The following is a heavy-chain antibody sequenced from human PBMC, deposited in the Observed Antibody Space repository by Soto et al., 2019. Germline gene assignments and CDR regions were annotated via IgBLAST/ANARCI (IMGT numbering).Heavy chain of an antibody. CDR3: AKEIAAAGISTYYFDY. V-gene: IGHV3-23*01. CDR1: GFTFSSYA. D-gene: IGHD6-13*01. Sequence: LRLSCAASGFTFSSYAMSWVRQAPGKGLEWVSAISGSGGSTYYADSVKGRFTISRDNSKNTLYLQMNSLRAEDTAVYYCAKEIAAAGISTYYFDYWGQGTLVTVSS. CDR2: ISGSGGST. J-gene: IGHJ4*02.